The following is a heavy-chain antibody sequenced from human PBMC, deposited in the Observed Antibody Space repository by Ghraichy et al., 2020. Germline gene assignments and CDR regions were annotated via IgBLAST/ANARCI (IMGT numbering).Heavy chain of an antibody. CDR2: IGGSGENT. CDR1: GFTFSSYA. D-gene: IGHD6-25*01. J-gene: IGHJ4*02. Sequence: GVLRLSCAASGFTFSSYAMSWVRQAPGKGLEWVSVIGGSGENTYDADSVKGRFTISRDNSQNTLFLQMNSLRADDTAVYYCAREWAAAGFDYWGQGTLVTVSS. V-gene: IGHV3-23*01. CDR3: AREWAAAGFDY.